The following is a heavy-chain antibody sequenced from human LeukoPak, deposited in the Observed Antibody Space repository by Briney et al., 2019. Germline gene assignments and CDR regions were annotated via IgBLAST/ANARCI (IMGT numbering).Heavy chain of an antibody. CDR2: MYYSGST. J-gene: IGHJ4*02. Sequence: SETLSLTCTVSGGSVSIGSYYWSWTRQPPGKGLEWIGYMYYSGSTNYNPSLKSRVTISVDTSKNQFSLKLSSVAAADTAEYYCARVGLAGTVDYWGQGTLVTVSS. D-gene: IGHD6-19*01. CDR1: GGSVSIGSYY. V-gene: IGHV4-61*01. CDR3: ARVGLAGTVDY.